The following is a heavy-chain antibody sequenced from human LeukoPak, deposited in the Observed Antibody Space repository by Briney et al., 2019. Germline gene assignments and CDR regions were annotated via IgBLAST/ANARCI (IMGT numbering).Heavy chain of an antibody. CDR2: ISYDGSNK. CDR1: GFTFSSYA. J-gene: IGHJ4*02. Sequence: GRSLRLSCAASGFTFSSYAMHWVRQAPGKGLEWVAVISYDGSNKYYADSVKGRFTIPRDNSKNTLYLQMNSLRAEDTAVYYCARDRIVGAVGIDYWGQGTLVTVSS. CDR3: ARDRIVGAVGIDY. V-gene: IGHV3-30-3*01. D-gene: IGHD1-26*01.